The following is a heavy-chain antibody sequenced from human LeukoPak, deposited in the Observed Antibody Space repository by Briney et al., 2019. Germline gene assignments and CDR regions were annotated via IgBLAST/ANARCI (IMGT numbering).Heavy chain of an antibody. V-gene: IGHV3-30*18. Sequence: PGGSLRLSCAASGFTFSSYGMHWVRQAPGKGLEWVAVISYDGSNKYYADFVKGRFTISRDNSKNTLYLQMHSLRAEDTAVYYCAKTWRGYSYGFPPDYWGQGTLVTVSS. CDR2: ISYDGSNK. CDR1: GFTFSSYG. D-gene: IGHD5-18*01. CDR3: AKTWRGYSYGFPPDY. J-gene: IGHJ4*02.